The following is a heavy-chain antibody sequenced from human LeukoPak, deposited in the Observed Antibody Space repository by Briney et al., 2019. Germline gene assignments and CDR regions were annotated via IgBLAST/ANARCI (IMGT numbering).Heavy chain of an antibody. V-gene: IGHV1-18*04. CDR3: ARDGGDYDILTGYYDY. J-gene: IGHJ4*02. CDR2: ISPYNGDT. D-gene: IGHD3-9*01. CDR1: GYSFTTNG. Sequence: ASVKVSCKASGYSFTTNGISWVRQAPGQGLEWMAWISPYNGDTKYAEDLQDRVTLTTDTSTSTVYMELSSLRSEDTAVYYCARDGGDYDILTGYYDYWGQGTLVTVSS.